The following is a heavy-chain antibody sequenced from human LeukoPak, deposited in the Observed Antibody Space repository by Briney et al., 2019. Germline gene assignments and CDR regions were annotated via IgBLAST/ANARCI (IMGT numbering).Heavy chain of an antibody. CDR2: ISYDGSNK. Sequence: GGSLRLSCVASGFSFSSYGMHWVRRAPGKGLEWVAVISYDGSNKYYADSVKGRFTISRDNSKNTLYLQMNSLRAEDTAVYYCARENYWGQGTLVTVSS. V-gene: IGHV3-30*19. J-gene: IGHJ4*02. CDR1: GFSFSSYG. CDR3: ARENY.